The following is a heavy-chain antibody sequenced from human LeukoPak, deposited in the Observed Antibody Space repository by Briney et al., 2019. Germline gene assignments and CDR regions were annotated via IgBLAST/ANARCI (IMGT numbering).Heavy chain of an antibody. CDR1: GVSFSDYF. Sequence: SETLSLTCAVYGVSFSDYFRSWIRQPPGKGLEWIGEISHSGSTTYNPSLRSRVTISGDTSKKQFSLKLSSVTAADTAVYYCVTYYYGSSAPKRNYWGQGILVTVSS. CDR2: ISHSGST. D-gene: IGHD3-22*01. J-gene: IGHJ4*02. V-gene: IGHV4-34*01. CDR3: VTYYYGSSAPKRNY.